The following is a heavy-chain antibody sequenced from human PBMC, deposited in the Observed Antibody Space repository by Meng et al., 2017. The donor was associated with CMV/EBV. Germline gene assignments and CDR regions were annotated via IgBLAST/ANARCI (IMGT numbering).Heavy chain of an antibody. V-gene: IGHV4-39*07. J-gene: IGHJ5*02. D-gene: IGHD2-2*01. CDR3: AREVRYCSSTSCYRFDP. Sequence: GSLRLSCTVSGGSISSSSYYWGWIRQPPGKGLEWIGSIYYSGSTYYNPSLKSRVTISVDTSKNQFSLKLSSVTAADTAVYYCAREVRYCSSTSCYRFDPWGQGTLVTVSS. CDR2: IYYSGST. CDR1: GGSISSSSYY.